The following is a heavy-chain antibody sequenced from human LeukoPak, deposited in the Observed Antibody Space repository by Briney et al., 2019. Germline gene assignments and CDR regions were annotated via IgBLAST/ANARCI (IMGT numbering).Heavy chain of an antibody. CDR2: ISYDGSNK. D-gene: IGHD4-11*01. Sequence: PGRSLRFSCAASGFTFSSYAMHWVRQAPGKGLEWVAVISYDGSNKYYADSVKGRFTISRDNSKNTLYLQMNSLRAEDTAVYYCARSATTVTTLDYWGQGTLVTVSS. CDR1: GFTFSSYA. J-gene: IGHJ4*02. CDR3: ARSATTVTTLDY. V-gene: IGHV3-30*01.